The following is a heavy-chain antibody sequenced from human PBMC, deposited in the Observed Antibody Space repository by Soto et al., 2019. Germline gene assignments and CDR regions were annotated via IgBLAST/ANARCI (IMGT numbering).Heavy chain of an antibody. CDR3: ARDSIQKNYYYGSGRQDRTGGAFDI. Sequence: RASVKVSCKASGGTFSSYAISWVRQAPGQGLEWMGGIIPIFGTANYAQKFQGRVTITADESTSTAYMELSSLRSEDTAVYYCARDSIQKNYYYGSGRQDRTGGAFDIWGQGTMVTVSS. D-gene: IGHD3-10*01. CDR1: GGTFSSYA. V-gene: IGHV1-69*13. J-gene: IGHJ3*02. CDR2: IIPIFGTA.